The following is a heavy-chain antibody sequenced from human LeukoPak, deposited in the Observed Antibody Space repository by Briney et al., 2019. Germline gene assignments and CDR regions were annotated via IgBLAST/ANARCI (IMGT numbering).Heavy chain of an antibody. V-gene: IGHV3-30*02. CDR2: IRYVGSEK. J-gene: IGHJ4*02. CDR3: AKERTSGGSCFDS. D-gene: IGHD1-26*01. Sequence: QIGGSLRLFHAVSGFLFSNYGMHCARHAPARALECGALIRYVGSEKHYADSAKGRHTISRHNYKNTFHVQMNRLIAEDTAVYFLAKERTSGGSCFDSWGLGTLLSVCS. CDR1: GFLFSNYG.